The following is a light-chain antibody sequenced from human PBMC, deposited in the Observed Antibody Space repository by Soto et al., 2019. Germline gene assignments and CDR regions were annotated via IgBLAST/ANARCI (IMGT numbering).Light chain of an antibody. Sequence: QSALTQPASVSGSPGQSITISCTGTSSDVVNDLLVSWYQQQPGKAPKLIISEVNKRPSGVPDRFSGSKSGNTASLTVSGLQAEDEADYYCTSYGGRDNLMFGGGTKLTVL. CDR1: SSDVVNDLL. CDR3: TSYGGRDNLM. J-gene: IGLJ3*02. V-gene: IGLV2-23*02. CDR2: EVN.